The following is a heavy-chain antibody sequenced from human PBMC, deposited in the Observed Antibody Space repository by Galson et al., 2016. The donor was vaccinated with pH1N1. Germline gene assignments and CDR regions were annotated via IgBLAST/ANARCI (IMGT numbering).Heavy chain of an antibody. CDR3: ARILRTLVFDY. CDR2: ISAYNGNT. CDR1: GYTFTNYG. J-gene: IGHJ4*02. V-gene: IGHV1-18*01. D-gene: IGHD3-9*01. Sequence: SVKVSCKASGYTFTNYGISWVRQAPGQGLEWMGWISAYNGNTNYAQKLQGRVTMTTDTSTSTAYMELSRLTSDDTALYYCARILRTLVFDYWGQGTLVTVSS.